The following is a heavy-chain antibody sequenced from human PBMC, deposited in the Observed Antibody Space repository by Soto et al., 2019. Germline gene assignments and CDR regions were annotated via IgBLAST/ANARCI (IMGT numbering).Heavy chain of an antibody. CDR2: ISAYNGNT. J-gene: IGHJ5*02. V-gene: IGHV1-18*04. CDR1: GYTSTSYG. Sequence: ASVKVSCKASGYTSTSYGISWVRQAPGQGLEWMGWISAYNGNTNYAQKLQGRVTMTTDTSTSTAYMELRSLRSDDTAVYYCARDRKDIGWFDPWGQGTLVTVSS. D-gene: IGHD2-15*01. CDR3: ARDRKDIGWFDP.